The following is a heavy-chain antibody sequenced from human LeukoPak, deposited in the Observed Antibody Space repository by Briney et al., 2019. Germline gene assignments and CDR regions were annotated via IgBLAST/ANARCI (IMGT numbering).Heavy chain of an antibody. CDR2: ISLDGSNK. CDR3: ARDKYPGTGSYYIFDY. J-gene: IGHJ4*02. D-gene: IGHD1-26*01. CDR1: GFIFSNYA. Sequence: QSGRSLRLSCAASGFIFSNYAMHWVRQAPGKGLEWVAVISLDGSNKYYADSVKGRFSISRDNSKNTLYLQMNSLRVGDTAVYYCARDKYPGTGSYYIFDYWGQGTLVTVSS. V-gene: IGHV3-30-3*01.